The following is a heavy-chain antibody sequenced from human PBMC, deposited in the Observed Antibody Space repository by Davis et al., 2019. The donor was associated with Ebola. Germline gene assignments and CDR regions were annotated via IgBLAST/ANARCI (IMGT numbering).Heavy chain of an antibody. J-gene: IGHJ5*02. CDR3: ARAPWQWPDHP. D-gene: IGHD6-19*01. V-gene: IGHV1-69*13. Sequence: AASVKVSCKASGGTFSSYAISWVRQAPGQGLEWMGGITANYAQKFQGRVTITADESTSTAYMELRSLRSDDTAVYYCARAPWQWPDHPWGQGTLVTVSS. CDR1: GGTFSSYA. CDR2: ITA.